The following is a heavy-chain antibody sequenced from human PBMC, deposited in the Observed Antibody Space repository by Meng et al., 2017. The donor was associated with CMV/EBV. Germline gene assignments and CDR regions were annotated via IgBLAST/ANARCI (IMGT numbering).Heavy chain of an antibody. Sequence: SGGPFSSYTISWVRRAPGQGLEWMGRIIPILGIANYAQKFQGRVTITADKSTSTAYMELSSLRSEDTAVYYCARDCRRTSCSFHDYWGQGTLVTVSS. CDR2: IIPILGIA. V-gene: IGHV1-69*04. CDR3: ARDCRRTSCSFHDY. J-gene: IGHJ4*02. CDR1: GGPFSSYT. D-gene: IGHD2-2*01.